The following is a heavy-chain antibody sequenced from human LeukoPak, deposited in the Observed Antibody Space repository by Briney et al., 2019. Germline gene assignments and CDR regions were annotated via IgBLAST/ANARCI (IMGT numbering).Heavy chain of an antibody. D-gene: IGHD2-21*02. CDR1: GFTFSSNY. CDR2: IYNGGST. J-gene: IGHJ6*02. V-gene: IGHV3-66*02. Sequence: GGSLRLSCAASGFTFSSNYMSWVRQAPGKGLEWVSVIYNGGSTYYPDSVKGRFTISRDNSKNTLYLQMNSLRAEDTAVYYCAGGSVVTASLDGMDVWGQGTTVTVSS. CDR3: AGGSVVTASLDGMDV.